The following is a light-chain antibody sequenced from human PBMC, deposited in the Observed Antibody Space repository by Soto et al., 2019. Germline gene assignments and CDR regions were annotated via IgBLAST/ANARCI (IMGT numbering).Light chain of an antibody. V-gene: IGKV1-39*01. CDR3: QQSYTFPET. CDR1: QNIDNY. J-gene: IGKJ1*01. Sequence: EIQMTQSPYSLSASVGDRVTITCRASQNIDNYLNWYQQQPGKGPKLLIYAASSLQSGVPSRFRGTGSGTDFTLTISSLQPEDFATYYCQQSYTFPETFGQGTKVEIK. CDR2: AAS.